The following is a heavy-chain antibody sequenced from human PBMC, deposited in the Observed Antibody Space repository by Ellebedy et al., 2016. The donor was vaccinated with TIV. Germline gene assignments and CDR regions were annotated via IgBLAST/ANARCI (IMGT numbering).Heavy chain of an antibody. V-gene: IGHV1-2*02. J-gene: IGHJ5*02. Sequence: ASVKVSXKASRYTFTGYYMHWVRQAPGQGLEWMGWINPNSGGTNYAQKFQGRVTMTRDTSISTAYMELSRLRSDDTAVYYCAREAITGTTSSASWFDPWGQGTLVTVSS. CDR1: RYTFTGYY. D-gene: IGHD1-7*01. CDR3: AREAITGTTSSASWFDP. CDR2: INPNSGGT.